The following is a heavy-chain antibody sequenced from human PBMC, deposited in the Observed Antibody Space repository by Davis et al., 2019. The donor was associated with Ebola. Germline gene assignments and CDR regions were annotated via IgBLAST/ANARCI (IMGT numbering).Heavy chain of an antibody. J-gene: IGHJ6*04. CDR3: ARNKRFYYGMDV. Sequence: GESLKISCAASRFTFSDYYMSWIRQAPGKGLEWVAYISRSGSTIYYADSAKARFTISRDNTKNSLYLQMNSLRAEDTAVYYCARNKRFYYGMDVWGKGTMVTVSS. V-gene: IGHV3-11*01. CDR1: RFTFSDYY. CDR2: ISRSGSTI.